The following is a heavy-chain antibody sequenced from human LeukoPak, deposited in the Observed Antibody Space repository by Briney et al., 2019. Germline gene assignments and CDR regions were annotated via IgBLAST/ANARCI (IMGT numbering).Heavy chain of an antibody. CDR2: VHPDTGYA. V-gene: IGHV1-8*01. CDR1: GYPFTTYE. Sequence: ASVKVSCKTSGYPFTTYEINWVRQGAGQGLEWKGCVHPDTGYADYAQKFQGRVTMASDTSISTAYLELSSLRSDDTAVYFCARGPRNDPWGQGTLVTVSS. CDR3: ARGPRNDP. D-gene: IGHD1-14*01. J-gene: IGHJ5*02.